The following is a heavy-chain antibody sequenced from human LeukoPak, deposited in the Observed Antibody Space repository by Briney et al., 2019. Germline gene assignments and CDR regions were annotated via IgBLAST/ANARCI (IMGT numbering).Heavy chain of an antibody. V-gene: IGHV4-39*01. CDR1: GGSISSSTYY. Sequence: PSETLSLTCTVSGGSISSSTYYWGWIRQPPGKGLEWIGTIYYSGSTYYNPSLQSRVTISVDTSKNQFSLKLSSVTAADTAVYYCARYLERENIAVGYYFDYWGQGTLVTASS. CDR3: ARYLERENIAVGYYFDY. J-gene: IGHJ4*02. D-gene: IGHD6-19*01. CDR2: IYYSGST.